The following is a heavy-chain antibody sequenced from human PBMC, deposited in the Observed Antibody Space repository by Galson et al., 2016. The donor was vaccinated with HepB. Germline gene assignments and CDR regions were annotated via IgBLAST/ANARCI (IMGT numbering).Heavy chain of an antibody. Sequence: SLRLSCAASGFNFSSRAMSWVRQAPGKGLEWVSHISVGGGKTYYADSVKGRLTISRDNSKNMLYVQISSLRAEDTAVYYCAKAGRDGFKIHFDFWGQGTLVSVSS. D-gene: IGHD5-24*01. CDR1: GFNFSSRA. CDR2: ISVGGGKT. V-gene: IGHV3-23*01. CDR3: AKAGRDGFKIHFDF. J-gene: IGHJ4*02.